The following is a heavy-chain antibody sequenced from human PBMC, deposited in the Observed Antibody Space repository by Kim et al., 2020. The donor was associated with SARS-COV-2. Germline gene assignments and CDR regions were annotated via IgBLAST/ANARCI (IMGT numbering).Heavy chain of an antibody. CDR2: INNDGSKT. J-gene: IGHJ3*02. CDR1: GFTFSSYS. V-gene: IGHV3-74*01. CDR3: ARGGIGAFDI. D-gene: IGHD3-16*01. Sequence: GGSLRLSCAASGFTFSSYSMYWVRQAPGKGLLWVSRINNDGSKTFYADSVKGQFTISRDNAKNTVYLQMNNLRVEDAAVYYCARGGIGAFDIWGQGTVVT.